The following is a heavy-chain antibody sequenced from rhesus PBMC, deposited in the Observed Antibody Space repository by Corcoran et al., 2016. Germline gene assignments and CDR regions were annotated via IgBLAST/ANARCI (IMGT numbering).Heavy chain of an antibody. D-gene: IGHD1-44*02. CDR3: AREERWELQDRSYYFDY. CDR2: FYGNSAST. Sequence: QVQLQQWGEGLVKPSETLSLTCAVYGGSISGYYYWSWIRQPPGKGLEWIGYFYGNSASTNSNPSLKNRGTISKDTSKNQFSLKLSSVTAADTAVYYCAREERWELQDRSYYFDYWGQGVLVTVSS. CDR1: GGSISGYYY. J-gene: IGHJ4*01. V-gene: IGHV4-73*01.